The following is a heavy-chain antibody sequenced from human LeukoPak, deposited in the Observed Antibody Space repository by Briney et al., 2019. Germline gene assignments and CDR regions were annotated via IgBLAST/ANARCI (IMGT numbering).Heavy chain of an antibody. Sequence: SETLSLTCTVSGGSISSYYWSWIRQPAGKGLEWIGRIYTSGSTNYNPSLKSRVTMSVDTSKNQFSLKLSSVTAADTAVYYCARDFIVVVPAAIIDAFDIWGQRTMVTVSS. CDR3: ARDFIVVVPAAIIDAFDI. D-gene: IGHD2-2*02. CDR2: IYTSGST. J-gene: IGHJ3*02. V-gene: IGHV4-4*07. CDR1: GGSISSYY.